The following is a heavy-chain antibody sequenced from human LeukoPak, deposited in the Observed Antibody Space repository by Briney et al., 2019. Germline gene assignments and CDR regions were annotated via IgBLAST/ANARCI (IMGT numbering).Heavy chain of an antibody. V-gene: IGHV3-21*01. CDR2: ISSSSSYI. D-gene: IGHD6-19*01. CDR3: ARGLAVAGSSRRAFDI. J-gene: IGHJ3*02. Sequence: PGGSLRLSCAASGFTFSSYSMNWVRQAPGKGLEWVSSISSSSSYIYYADSVKGRFTISRDNAKNSLYLQMNSLRAEDTAVYYCARGLAVAGSSRRAFDIWGQGTMVTVSS. CDR1: GFTFSSYS.